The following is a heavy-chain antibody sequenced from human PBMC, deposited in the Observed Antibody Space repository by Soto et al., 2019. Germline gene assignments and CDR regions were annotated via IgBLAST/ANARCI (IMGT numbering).Heavy chain of an antibody. CDR1: GGSITNTDW. CDR3: SSRGSSGHF. Sequence: SETLSLTCAVSGGSITNTDWWTWVRQPPGMGLEWVGDISLSGNTNYNPSLEGRAAISLDKSRNQFSLILNSVTAADTAVYYCSSRGSSGHFWGQGTLVTVSS. J-gene: IGHJ4*02. V-gene: IGHV4-4*02. CDR2: ISLSGNT. D-gene: IGHD3-22*01.